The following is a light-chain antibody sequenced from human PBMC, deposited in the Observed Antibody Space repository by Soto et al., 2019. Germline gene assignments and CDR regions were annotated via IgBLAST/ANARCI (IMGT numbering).Light chain of an antibody. CDR3: QPYNNWPLT. CDR1: QSVSSN. Sequence: EIVMTQSPATLSVSPGERATLSCRASQSVSSNLAWYQQKPGQAPRLLIYDTSTRATGVPTRFSGSRSGAEFTLTINSLQSEDFAVYYCQPYNNWPLTFGGGTKVHIK. CDR2: DTS. V-gene: IGKV3-15*01. J-gene: IGKJ4*01.